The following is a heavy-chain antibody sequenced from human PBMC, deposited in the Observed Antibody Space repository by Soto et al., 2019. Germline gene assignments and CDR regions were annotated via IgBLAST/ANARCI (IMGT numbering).Heavy chain of an antibody. CDR3: AKDMGPDGYTTFDY. CDR2: ISWNSGTI. V-gene: IGHV3-9*01. Sequence: EVQLVESGGGLVQPGRSLRLSCAASGFTFDDYAMHWVRQAPGKGLEWVSGISWNSGTIGYADSVKGRFTISRDNAKNSLYLQMNSLRAEDTALYYCAKDMGPDGYTTFDYWGQGTRVTVSS. CDR1: GFTFDDYA. J-gene: IGHJ4*02. D-gene: IGHD5-12*01.